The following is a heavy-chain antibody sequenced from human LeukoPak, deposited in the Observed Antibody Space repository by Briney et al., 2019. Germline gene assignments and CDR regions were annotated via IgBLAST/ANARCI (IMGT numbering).Heavy chain of an antibody. V-gene: IGHV3-23*01. D-gene: IGHD3-22*01. J-gene: IGHJ4*02. Sequence: PGGSLRLSCAASGFTFINDAVSWVRQAPGKGLEWVSGTGASGVTTHYADSVRGRFSLSRDNAKNTVHLQMNSLRAEDTALYYCAKHRDNGDSSGYYDFEFWGQGTLVTVSS. CDR1: GFTFINDA. CDR2: TGASGVTT. CDR3: AKHRDNGDSSGYYDFEF.